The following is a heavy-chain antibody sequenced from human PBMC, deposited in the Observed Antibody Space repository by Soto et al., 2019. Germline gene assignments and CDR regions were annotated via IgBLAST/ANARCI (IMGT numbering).Heavy chain of an antibody. CDR3: AGEDNHDTFDI. V-gene: IGHV6-1*01. Sequence: PRQTRSLACVVSGDGVSSDYAARNWIRQSPSRGLEWLGRTYYRSKWYHDYAVSVKSRITIYPDTSKNQISLQLTSVTPEDTAVYYCAGEDNHDTFDIWGQGTMVTVSS. J-gene: IGHJ3*02. D-gene: IGHD2-15*01. CDR1: GDGVSSDYAA. CDR2: TYYRSKWYH.